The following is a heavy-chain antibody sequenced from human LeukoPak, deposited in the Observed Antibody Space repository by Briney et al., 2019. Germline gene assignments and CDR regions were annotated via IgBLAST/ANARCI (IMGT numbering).Heavy chain of an antibody. CDR2: ISSSSSYI. J-gene: IGHJ1*01. CDR1: GFTFSGYN. Sequence: GGSLRLSCAASGFTFSGYNMNWVRQAPGKGLEWVSFISSSSSYIYYADSVKGRLTISRDNAKNSLYLQMNSLRAGDTGVYYCGSSRSAEYFQHWGQGTLVTVSS. D-gene: IGHD6-13*01. CDR3: GSSRSAEYFQH. V-gene: IGHV3-21*01.